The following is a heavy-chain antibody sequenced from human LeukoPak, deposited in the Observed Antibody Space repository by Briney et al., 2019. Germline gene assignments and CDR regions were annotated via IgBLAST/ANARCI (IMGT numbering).Heavy chain of an antibody. D-gene: IGHD3-22*01. CDR1: GGSISSSSYY. CDR2: IYYSGST. J-gene: IGHJ5*02. Sequence: PSETLSLTCTVSGGSISSSSYYWGWIRQPPGKGLEWIGSIYYSGSTYYNPSLKSRVTISVDPSKNQFSLKLSSVTAADTAVYYCARSQYYDSSGYYPTYNWFDPWGQGTLVTVSS. V-gene: IGHV4-39*01. CDR3: ARSQYYDSSGYYPTYNWFDP.